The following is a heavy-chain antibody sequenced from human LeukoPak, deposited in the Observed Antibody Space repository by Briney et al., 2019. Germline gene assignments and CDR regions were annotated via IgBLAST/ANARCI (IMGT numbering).Heavy chain of an antibody. J-gene: IGHJ6*02. Sequence: PAGSLRLSCAASGFTFSSYEMNWVCQAPGKGLEWVSYISSSGSTIYYADSVKGVFTISSDNAKNSLYLQMNSLRAEDTAVYYCAREGDSGMDVWGQGTTVTVSS. V-gene: IGHV3-48*03. CDR2: ISSSGSTI. D-gene: IGHD1-26*01. CDR3: AREGDSGMDV. CDR1: GFTFSSYE.